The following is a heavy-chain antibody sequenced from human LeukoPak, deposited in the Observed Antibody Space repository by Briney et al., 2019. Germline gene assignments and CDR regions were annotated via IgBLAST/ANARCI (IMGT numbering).Heavy chain of an antibody. CDR3: ARGTGAYYYL. CDR2: IYYSGST. J-gene: IGHJ3*01. D-gene: IGHD3-22*01. V-gene: IGHV4-59*01. Sequence: SETLSLTCTVSGGSISDYYWSWIRQPPGKGLEWIGYIYYSGSTKYNPYLKSRVTISIDTSKNQFSPKLSSVTAADTALYYCARGTGAYYYLWGQGTMVTVSS. CDR1: GGSISDYY.